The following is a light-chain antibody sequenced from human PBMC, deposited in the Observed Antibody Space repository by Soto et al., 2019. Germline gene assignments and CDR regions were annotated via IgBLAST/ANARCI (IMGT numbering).Light chain of an antibody. V-gene: IGLV2-11*01. CDR2: EVS. CDR3: CSYAARYTFYV. CDR1: SSDVGGYNY. J-gene: IGLJ1*01. Sequence: QSALTQPASVSGSPGQSITISCTGTSSDVGGYNYVSWYQQHPGKAPKLMIYEVSNRPSGVPARFSGSKSGNTASLTISGLQAEDEADYYCCSYAARYTFYVFGTGTKLTVL.